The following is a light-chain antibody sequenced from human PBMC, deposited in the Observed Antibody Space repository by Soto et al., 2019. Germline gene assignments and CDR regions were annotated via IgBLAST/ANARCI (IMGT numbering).Light chain of an antibody. Sequence: QSALTQPASVSGSPGQSITISCSGTSSDVGSYNFVSWYQQHPGKAPKLMIYDVTIRPSGVSNRFSGSKSGNTASLTISGLQTEDEADYYCTSFTTSNTHFFGTGTKLTVL. V-gene: IGLV2-14*01. J-gene: IGLJ1*01. CDR2: DVT. CDR3: TSFTTSNTHF. CDR1: SSDVGSYNF.